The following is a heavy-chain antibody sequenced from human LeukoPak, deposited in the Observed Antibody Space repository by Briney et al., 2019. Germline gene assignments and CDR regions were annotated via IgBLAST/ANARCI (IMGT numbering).Heavy chain of an antibody. V-gene: IGHV4-4*07. CDR3: ARGPQDHGGNSDYIDAFDI. Sequence: SETLSLTCTVSGGSISGYYWSWIRHPAGKGLEWIGRIYTSGSTNYNPSLKSRVTMSVDTSKNQFSLKLSSVTAADTAVYYCARGPQDHGGNSDYIDAFDIWGQGTMVTVSS. J-gene: IGHJ3*02. CDR1: GGSISGYY. CDR2: IYTSGST. D-gene: IGHD4-23*01.